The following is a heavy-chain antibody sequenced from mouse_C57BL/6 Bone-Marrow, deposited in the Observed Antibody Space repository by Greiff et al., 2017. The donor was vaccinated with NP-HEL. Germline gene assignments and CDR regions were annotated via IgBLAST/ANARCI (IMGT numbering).Heavy chain of an antibody. V-gene: IGHV5-4*01. J-gene: IGHJ4*01. D-gene: IGHD3-1*01. CDR1: GFTFSSYA. CDR3: ARDYRGGYAMDY. CDR2: ISDGGSYT. Sequence: EVKLMESGGGLVKPGGSLKLSCAASGFTFSSYAMSWVRQTPEKRLEWVATISDGGSYTYYPDNVQGRCTRSRDNAKNNLYLQMSHLKSEDTAMYYCARDYRGGYAMDYWGQGTSVTVSS.